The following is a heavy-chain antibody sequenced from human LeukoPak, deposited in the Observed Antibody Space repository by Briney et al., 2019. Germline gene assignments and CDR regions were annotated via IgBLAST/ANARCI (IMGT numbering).Heavy chain of an antibody. CDR2: ISSNGGST. CDR3: ARERTMVRGFVY. V-gene: IGHV3-64*01. Sequence: SGGSLRLSCAASGFTFSSYAMHWVRQAPGKGLEYVSAISSNGGSTYYANSVKGRFTISRDNSKNTLYLQMGSLRAEDMAVYYCARERTMVRGFVYWGQGTLVTVSS. J-gene: IGHJ4*02. D-gene: IGHD3-10*01. CDR1: GFTFSSYA.